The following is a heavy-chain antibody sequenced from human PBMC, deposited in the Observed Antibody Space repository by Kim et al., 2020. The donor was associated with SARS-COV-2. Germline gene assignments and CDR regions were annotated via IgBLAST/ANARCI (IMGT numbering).Heavy chain of an antibody. CDR1: GYTFTNYG. J-gene: IGHJ4*02. CDR2: ISTSTGNT. Sequence: ASVKVSCKASGYTFTNYGINWVRQAPGQSPEWVGWISTSTGNTNYDEKFRARVTMTTDTSTSTAYMELRSLRSDDTAVFYCVRGGYLNYADYWGQGTLVT. CDR3: VRGGYLNYADY. D-gene: IGHD5-12*01. V-gene: IGHV1-18*01.